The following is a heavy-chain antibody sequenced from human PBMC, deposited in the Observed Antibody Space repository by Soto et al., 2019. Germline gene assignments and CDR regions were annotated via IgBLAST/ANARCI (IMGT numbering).Heavy chain of an antibody. Sequence: EVQLVESGGGLVQPGGSLRLSCAASGFTFSSYSMNWVRQAPGKGLEWVSYISSSSSTIYYADSVKGRFTISSDNAKNSLYLQMNSLRDEDTAVYYCARHPDDYSKSPWYFDLWGRGTLVTVSS. V-gene: IGHV3-48*02. CDR1: GFTFSSYS. D-gene: IGHD4-4*01. J-gene: IGHJ2*01. CDR2: ISSSSSTI. CDR3: ARHPDDYSKSPWYFDL.